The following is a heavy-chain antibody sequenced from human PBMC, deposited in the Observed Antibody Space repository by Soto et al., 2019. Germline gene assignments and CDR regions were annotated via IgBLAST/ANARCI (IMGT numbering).Heavy chain of an antibody. CDR2: IKQDGSEK. CDR1: GFTFTTYW. D-gene: IGHD3-22*01. V-gene: IGHV3-7*01. Sequence: EVQLVESGGGLVQPGESLRLSCAASGFTFTTYWMSWVRQAPGKGLEWVANIKQDGSEKYYVDSVRGRFTISRDNAKNSLCLQTNSPRAEDTAVYYCARTYYDSSGYSVWYFDLWGRGTLVTVSS. J-gene: IGHJ2*01. CDR3: ARTYYDSSGYSVWYFDL.